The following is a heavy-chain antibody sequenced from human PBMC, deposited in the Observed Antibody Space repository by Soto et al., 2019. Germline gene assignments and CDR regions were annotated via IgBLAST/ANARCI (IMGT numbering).Heavy chain of an antibody. Sequence: GGALRLSCSSSGFTFSNFGMHWVRQAPGKGLEWVAVISYDGTNKYYADSVKGRFTISRDNSKNTLYLQINSLRAEDTAVYYCAKAVPPFVVVTASDYWGQGTLVTVS. J-gene: IGHJ4*02. V-gene: IGHV3-30*18. CDR3: AKAVPPFVVVTASDY. CDR1: GFTFSNFG. D-gene: IGHD2-21*02. CDR2: ISYDGTNK.